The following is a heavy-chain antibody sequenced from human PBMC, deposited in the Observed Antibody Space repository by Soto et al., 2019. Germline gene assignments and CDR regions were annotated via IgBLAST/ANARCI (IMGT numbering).Heavy chain of an antibody. Sequence: PGGSLRLSCTASGFDFSGSEMNWFRQAPGKGLEWVSIISNRGGKTYYADSVKGRFTVSRDNSKNTLYLQMNSLRAEDTAVYYCAKQTGDTGQVFHFDSWGQGTLVTVSS. CDR3: AKQTGDTGQVFHFDS. V-gene: IGHV3-23*01. CDR2: ISNRGGKT. D-gene: IGHD2-8*02. J-gene: IGHJ4*02. CDR1: GFDFSGSE.